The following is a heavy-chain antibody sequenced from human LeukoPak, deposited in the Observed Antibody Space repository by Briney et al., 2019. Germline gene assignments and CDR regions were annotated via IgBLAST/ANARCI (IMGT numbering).Heavy chain of an antibody. J-gene: IGHJ4*02. Sequence: ASVKVSCKASGYTFTGYYMHWVRQAPGQGLEWMGWINPNSGGTNYAQKFRGRVTMTRDTSISTAYMELSRLRSDDTAVYYCAREPINVDTAMDFDYWGQGTLVTVSS. V-gene: IGHV1-2*02. CDR3: AREPINVDTAMDFDY. D-gene: IGHD5-18*01. CDR2: INPNSGGT. CDR1: GYTFTGYY.